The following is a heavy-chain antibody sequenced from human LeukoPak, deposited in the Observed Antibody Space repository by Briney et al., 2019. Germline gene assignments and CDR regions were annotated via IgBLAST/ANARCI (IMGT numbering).Heavy chain of an antibody. CDR2: INPNSGGT. J-gene: IGHJ3*02. CDR3: ARSYGEADAFDI. V-gene: IGHV1-2*02. D-gene: IGHD3-10*01. Sequence: ASVKVSCKASEYTFTGYYMHWVRQAPGQGLEWMGWINPNSGGTNYAQKLQGRVTMTRDTSISTAYMELSRLRSDDTAVYYCARSYGEADAFDIWGQGTMVTVSS. CDR1: EYTFTGYY.